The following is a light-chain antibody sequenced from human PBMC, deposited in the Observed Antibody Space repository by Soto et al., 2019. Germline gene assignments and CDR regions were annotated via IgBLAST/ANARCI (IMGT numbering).Light chain of an antibody. V-gene: IGKV3-20*01. J-gene: IGKJ3*01. CDR2: GAS. Sequence: EIVLTQSPGTLSLSPGERATLSCRASQSVSSSHLAWYQQKPGQAPRLLIYGASSRATGIPDRFSGTGSGTDFTLTISRLEPEDFAVYYCQQYGSSPRFTFGPGTKVDIE. CDR3: QQYGSSPRFT. CDR1: QSVSSSH.